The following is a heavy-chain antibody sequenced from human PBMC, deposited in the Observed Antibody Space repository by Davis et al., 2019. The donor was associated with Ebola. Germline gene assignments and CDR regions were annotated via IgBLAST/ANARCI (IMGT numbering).Heavy chain of an antibody. CDR2: ISGSGGST. V-gene: IGHV3-23*01. Sequence: GESLKISCTDSVITFNSYAMTWVRQAPGKGLEWVSAISGSGGSTYYADSVKGRFTISRDNSKKTLYLQMNSLRAEDTAVYYYARSGLSFGVVKYHYGMDVWGKGTTVTVSS. D-gene: IGHD3-3*01. J-gene: IGHJ6*04. CDR3: ARSGLSFGVVKYHYGMDV. CDR1: VITFNSYA.